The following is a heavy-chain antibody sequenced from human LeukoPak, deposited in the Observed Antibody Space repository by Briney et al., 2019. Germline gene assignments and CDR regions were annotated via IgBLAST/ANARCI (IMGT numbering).Heavy chain of an antibody. Sequence: GGSLRLSCAASGFTFTDSYMTWVRQAPGKGLEWLSYISGSGGDTNYADSVRGRFTIPRDNAKNSLYLQMNSLRVEDTAVYYCARDPRTVRIWGQGTLVTVSS. D-gene: IGHD1-1*01. CDR3: ARDPRTVRI. J-gene: IGHJ4*02. V-gene: IGHV3-11*06. CDR2: ISGSGGDT. CDR1: GFTFTDSY.